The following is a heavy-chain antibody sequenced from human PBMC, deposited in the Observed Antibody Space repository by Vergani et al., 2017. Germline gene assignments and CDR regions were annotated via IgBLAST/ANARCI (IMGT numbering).Heavy chain of an antibody. V-gene: IGHV3-66*02. CDR3: AIDPSGYCTGDTCRGY. CDR1: EFPVSSYF. Sequence: EVQLVQSGGQLVQPGGSLRLSCSASEFPVSSYFMSWVRQAPGKGLEWFSIIYNAGATFYADSVKGRFTISRDTSKKTLYLEMKRLTIEDTALYYCAIDPSGYCTGDTCRGYWGQGTLVTVSS. J-gene: IGHJ4*02. D-gene: IGHD2-8*02. CDR2: IYNAGAT.